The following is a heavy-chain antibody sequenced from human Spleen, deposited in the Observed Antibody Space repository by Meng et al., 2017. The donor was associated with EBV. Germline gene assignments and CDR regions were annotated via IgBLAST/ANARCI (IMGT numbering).Heavy chain of an antibody. D-gene: IGHD1-26*01. V-gene: IGHV2-5*02. CDR2: IYWDDDK. CDR1: GFSLNTGAVG. J-gene: IGHJ4*02. CDR3: AHMWESGNYVDY. Sequence: QITLKESGPTLVKPTQTLTLTCTFSGFSLNTGAVGVGWFRQPPGKALEWLALIYWDDDKRYSPSLKTRLTITKDTSKNQVVLTMTNMDPVDTATYYCAHMWESGNYVDYWGQGTLVTVSS.